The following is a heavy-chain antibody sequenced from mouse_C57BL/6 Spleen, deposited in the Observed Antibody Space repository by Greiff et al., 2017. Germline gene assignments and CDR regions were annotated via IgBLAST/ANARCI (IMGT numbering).Heavy chain of an antibody. CDR3: AYGNFSDY. CDR2: IDPSDSYT. J-gene: IGHJ2*01. V-gene: IGHV1-50*01. D-gene: IGHD2-1*01. CDR1: GYTFTSYW. Sequence: QVQLQQPGAELVKPGASVKLSCKASGYTFTSYWMQWVKQRPGQGLEWIGEIDPSDSYTNYNQKFKGKATLTVYTSSSTAYMQLSSLTSEDSAVYYCAYGNFSDYWGQGTTLTVSS.